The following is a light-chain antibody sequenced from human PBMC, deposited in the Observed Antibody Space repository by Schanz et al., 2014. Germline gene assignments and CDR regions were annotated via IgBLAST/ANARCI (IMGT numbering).Light chain of an antibody. CDR3: DSYAGSDNWV. CDR1: SSDVGGYNY. CDR2: DVT. V-gene: IGLV2-8*01. Sequence: QSALTQPPSASGSPGQSVTISCTGTSSDVGGYNYVSWYQQHPGKAPKLMIYDVTNRPSGVSNRFSGSKSGNTASLTISGLQAEDEADYYCDSYAGSDNWVFGGGTKVTVL. J-gene: IGLJ3*02.